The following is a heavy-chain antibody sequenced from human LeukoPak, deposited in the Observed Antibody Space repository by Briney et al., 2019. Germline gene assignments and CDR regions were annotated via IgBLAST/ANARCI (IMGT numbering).Heavy chain of an antibody. Sequence: ASVKVSCKASGYTFTSYDINWVRQATGQGLEWMGWMNPNSGNTGYAQKLQGRVTMTRNTSISTAYMQRSSLRSEDTAVYYCARPRYCSSTSCFGWFDPWGQGTLVTVSS. CDR1: GYTFTSYD. CDR3: ARPRYCSSTSCFGWFDP. J-gene: IGHJ5*02. D-gene: IGHD2-2*01. V-gene: IGHV1-8*01. CDR2: MNPNSGNT.